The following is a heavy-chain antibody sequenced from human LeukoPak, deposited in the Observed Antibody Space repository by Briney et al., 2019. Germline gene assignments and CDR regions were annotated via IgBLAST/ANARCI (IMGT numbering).Heavy chain of an antibody. Sequence: SETLSLTCAVYGGSFSAYCWSWIRQPPGKGLEWIGEINHSGSTNYNPSLKSRVTISVDTSQNQFSLKLSSVTAADTAVYYCARSPVAANLFDYRGQGTLVTVSS. CDR1: GGSFSAYC. D-gene: IGHD6-19*01. J-gene: IGHJ4*02. CDR2: INHSGST. CDR3: ARSPVAANLFDY. V-gene: IGHV4-34*01.